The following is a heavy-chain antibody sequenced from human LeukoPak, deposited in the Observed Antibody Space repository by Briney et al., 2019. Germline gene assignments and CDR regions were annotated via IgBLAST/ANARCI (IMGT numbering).Heavy chain of an antibody. CDR2: ISGSGGSS. CDR3: AKQNTAMVRTPIDY. V-gene: IGHV3-23*01. J-gene: IGHJ4*02. D-gene: IGHD5-18*01. Sequence: GGSLRLSCAASGFTFSSYAMSWVRQAPGKGLEWVSAISGSGGSSYYADSEKGRFTISRDNSKNTLYLQMNSLRAEDTAVYYCAKQNTAMVRTPIDYWGQGTLVTVSS. CDR1: GFTFSSYA.